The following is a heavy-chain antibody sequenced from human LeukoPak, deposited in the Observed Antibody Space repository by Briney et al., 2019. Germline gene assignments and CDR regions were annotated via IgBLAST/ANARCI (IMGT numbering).Heavy chain of an antibody. Sequence: SETLSLTCTVSGGSISSHYWSWIRQPPGKGLEWIGYIYYSGSTNYNPSLKSRVTISVDTSKNQFSLKLSSVTAADTAVYYCAGRGTFDAFDIWGQGTMVTVSS. CDR1: GGSISSHY. D-gene: IGHD3-16*01. CDR3: AGRGTFDAFDI. J-gene: IGHJ3*02. V-gene: IGHV4-59*11. CDR2: IYYSGST.